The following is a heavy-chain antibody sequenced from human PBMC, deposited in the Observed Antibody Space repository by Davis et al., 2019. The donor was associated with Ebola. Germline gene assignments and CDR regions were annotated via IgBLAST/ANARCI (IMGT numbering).Heavy chain of an antibody. CDR2: INGDGSTT. CDR3: ARVPRGYSFD. CDR1: GFTFSNYW. J-gene: IGHJ4*02. D-gene: IGHD5-18*01. V-gene: IGHV3-74*01. Sequence: PGGSLRLSCVASGFTFSNYWMHWVRHAPGKGLLWVSRINGDGSTTTYADSVKGRFIISRDNAKNTLYLQMNSLRTDDTAVYYCARVPRGYSFDWGQGTLVTVSS.